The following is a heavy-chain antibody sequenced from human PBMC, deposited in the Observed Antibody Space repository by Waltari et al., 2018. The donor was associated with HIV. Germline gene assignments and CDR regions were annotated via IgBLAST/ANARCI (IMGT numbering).Heavy chain of an antibody. J-gene: IGHJ4*02. CDR1: GFTSGTYW. V-gene: IGHV3-74*03. CDR3: ARVESGGLPTKD. D-gene: IGHD3-10*01. CDR2: INVAGSST. Sequence: EVQLVESGGGLVQPGGSLRLSCAASGFTSGTYWMQWVRQAPGKGLVWVSRINVAGSSTMYADSVKGRFTVSRDNAKNTMYLQMNSLRAEDTAVYYCARVESGGLPTKDWGQGALVTVSS.